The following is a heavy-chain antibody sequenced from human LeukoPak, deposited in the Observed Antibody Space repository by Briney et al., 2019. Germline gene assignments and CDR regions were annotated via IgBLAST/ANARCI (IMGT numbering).Heavy chain of an antibody. D-gene: IGHD3-10*01. Sequence: SETLSLTCTVSGGSIRDSANRWAWIRQPPGEGLEWIGNIYYDGSADYTPSLKSRVTMSVDASNNQFSLRLTSVAAADTAVYYCARKPILNVLNGSGTYWYYFDSWGQGTLVTVSS. V-gene: IGHV4-39*01. CDR1: GGSIRDSANR. CDR3: ARKPILNVLNGSGTYWYYFDS. CDR2: IYYDGSA. J-gene: IGHJ4*02.